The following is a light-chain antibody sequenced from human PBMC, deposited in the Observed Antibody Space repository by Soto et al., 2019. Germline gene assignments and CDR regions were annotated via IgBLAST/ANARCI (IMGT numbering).Light chain of an antibody. J-gene: IGKJ3*01. CDR1: QSVRNY. V-gene: IGKV3-11*01. Sequence: EVVLTQSPATLSLSPGESATLSCRASQSVRNYLAWYQQKPGQAPRLLLYDASTRAAGIPARFSGSGSGTDFTLTISSLEPEDFAVYFCQQRNSWPPDITFGPGTKVDIK. CDR2: DAS. CDR3: QQRNSWPPDIT.